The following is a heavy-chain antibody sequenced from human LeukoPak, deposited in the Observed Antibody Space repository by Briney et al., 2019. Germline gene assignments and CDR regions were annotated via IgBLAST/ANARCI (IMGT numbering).Heavy chain of an antibody. J-gene: IGHJ4*02. CDR2: ISYDGSNK. CDR3: ARAGRDGYNSDY. CDR1: GFTFSSYA. V-gene: IGHV3-30-3*01. D-gene: IGHD5-24*01. Sequence: PGGSLRLSCAASGFTFSSYAMHWVRQAPGKGLEWVAVISYDGSNKYYADSAKGRFTISRDNSKNTLYLQMNSLRAEDTAVYYCARAGRDGYNSDYWGQGTLVTVSS.